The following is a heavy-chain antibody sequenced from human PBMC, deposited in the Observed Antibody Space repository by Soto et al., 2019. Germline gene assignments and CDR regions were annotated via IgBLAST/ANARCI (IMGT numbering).Heavy chain of an antibody. J-gene: IGHJ6*02. CDR3: ARAKTIFLNYYYAMDV. CDR2: IWFDGTNK. CDR1: GLTFSSYG. Sequence: GGSLRLSCAVSGLTFSSYGMHWVRQAPGRGLEWVAVIWFDGTNKYYADSVKGRFTISRDNSKNTLYLQMNSLRAEDTAVYYCARAKTIFLNYYYAMDVWGQGTTVTVSS. V-gene: IGHV3-33*01. D-gene: IGHD3-3*01.